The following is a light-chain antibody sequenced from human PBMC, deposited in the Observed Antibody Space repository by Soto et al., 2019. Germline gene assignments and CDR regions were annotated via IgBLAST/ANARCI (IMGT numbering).Light chain of an antibody. Sequence: EIVMTQSPATLSVSPGERAALSCRASQSVSSNLVWYQQKSGQSPRLLIYDVSIRATGVPARFSATGSETDFTLTISGLQSEDSAVYFCQQYNNWPFSFGQGTRLE. CDR2: DVS. V-gene: IGKV3-15*01. CDR1: QSVSSN. J-gene: IGKJ5*01. CDR3: QQYNNWPFS.